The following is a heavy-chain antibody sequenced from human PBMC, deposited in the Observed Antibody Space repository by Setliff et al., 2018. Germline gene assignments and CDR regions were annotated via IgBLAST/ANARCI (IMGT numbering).Heavy chain of an antibody. CDR1: GFTFSSYW. CDR3: ARDSYTSPDY. D-gene: IGHD6-13*01. J-gene: IGHJ4*02. Sequence: PGGSLRLSCAASGFTFSSYWMYWVRQAPGKGLVWVSRINRDGSYTAYADSVEGRFTISRDNAKNTLYLQMNSLGAEDTAVYYCARDSYTSPDYWGQGTLVTVSS. CDR2: INRDGSYT. V-gene: IGHV3-74*01.